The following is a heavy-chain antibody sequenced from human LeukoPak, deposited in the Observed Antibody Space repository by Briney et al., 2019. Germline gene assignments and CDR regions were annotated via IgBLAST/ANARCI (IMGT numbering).Heavy chain of an antibody. CDR3: ARDQADYYDSSGYFDY. CDR1: GGSISSGGYY. CDR2: IYHSGST. D-gene: IGHD3-22*01. J-gene: IGHJ4*02. Sequence: SETLSLTCTVSGGSISSGGYYWSWIRQPPGKGLEWIGYIYHSGSTYYNPSLKSRVTISVDRSKNQFSLKLSSVTAADTAVYYCARDQADYYDSSGYFDYWGQGTLGTVSS. V-gene: IGHV4-30-2*01.